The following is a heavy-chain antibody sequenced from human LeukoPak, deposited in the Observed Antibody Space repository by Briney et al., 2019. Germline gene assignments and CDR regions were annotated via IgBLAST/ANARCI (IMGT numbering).Heavy chain of an antibody. J-gene: IGHJ4*02. CDR2: IYYSGST. Sequence: SQTLSLTCTVSGGSISSGDYYWSWIRQPPGKGLEWIGYIYYSGSTYYNPSLKSRVTISVDTSKNQFSLKLSSMTAADTAVYYCARLGFIGYDDYWGQGTLVTVSS. D-gene: IGHD5-12*01. CDR1: GGSISSGDYY. CDR3: ARLGFIGYDDY. V-gene: IGHV4-30-4*08.